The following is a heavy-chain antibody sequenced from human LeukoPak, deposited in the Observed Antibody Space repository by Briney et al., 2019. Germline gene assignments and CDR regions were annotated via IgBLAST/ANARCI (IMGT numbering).Heavy chain of an antibody. CDR2: IYPGDSDT. CDR3: ATPATAYSLFDY. Sequence: GSSPQISSNGSRYRFTNYWIAWVRPMPGNGLERMGIIYPGDSDTRYSASFQGQVTISADKSISTAYLQWSSLKASDTAMYYCATPATAYSLFDYWGQGTLVTVFS. J-gene: IGHJ4*02. D-gene: IGHD3-9*01. V-gene: IGHV5-51*01. CDR1: RYRFTNYW.